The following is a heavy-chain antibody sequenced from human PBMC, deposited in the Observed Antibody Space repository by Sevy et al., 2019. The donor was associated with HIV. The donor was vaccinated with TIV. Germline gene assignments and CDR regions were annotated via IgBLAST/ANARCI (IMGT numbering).Heavy chain of an antibody. CDR2: IRYDGSNK. J-gene: IGHJ4*02. V-gene: IGHV3-30*02. CDR3: VSDFWSGF. D-gene: IGHD3-3*01. Sequence: GESLKISCAASGFTFSSYGMHWVRQAPGKGLEWVAFIRYDGSNKYYADSVKGRFTISRDNSKNTLYLQMNSLRAEDTAVYYCVSDFWSGFWGQGTLVTVSS. CDR1: GFTFSSYG.